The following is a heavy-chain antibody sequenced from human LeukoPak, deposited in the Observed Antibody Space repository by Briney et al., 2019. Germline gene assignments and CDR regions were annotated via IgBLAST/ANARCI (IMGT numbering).Heavy chain of an antibody. D-gene: IGHD3-9*01. CDR1: GFTFSSYA. J-gene: IGHJ4*02. CDR2: ISGSGGST. CDR3: AKGDYDIHDYYLDY. V-gene: IGHV3-23*01. Sequence: GGSLRLSCAASGFTFSSYAMSWVRPAPGKGLEWVSAISGSGGSTYYADSVRGRFTISRDNSKNTLYLQMNSLRAKDTAVYYCAKGDYDIHDYYLDYWGQGTLVTVSS.